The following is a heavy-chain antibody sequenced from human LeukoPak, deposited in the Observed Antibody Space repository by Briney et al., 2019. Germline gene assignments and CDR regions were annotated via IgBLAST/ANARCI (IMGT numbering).Heavy chain of an antibody. D-gene: IGHD3-10*01. CDR2: ISSSSSYI. CDR3: TRVMRATRGVWFDP. J-gene: IGHJ5*02. Sequence: GGSLRLSCAASGFTFSSYSMNWVRQAPGKGLEWVSSISSSSSYIYYADSVKGRFTISRDNAKDSLYLQMNSLKTEDTAVYYCTRVMRATRGVWFDPWGQGTLVTVSS. V-gene: IGHV3-21*03. CDR1: GFTFSSYS.